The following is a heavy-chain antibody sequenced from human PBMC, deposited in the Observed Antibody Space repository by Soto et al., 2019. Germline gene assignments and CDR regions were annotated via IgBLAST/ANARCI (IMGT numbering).Heavy chain of an antibody. D-gene: IGHD5-12*01. V-gene: IGHV3-74*01. CDR1: GFTFSSYW. Sequence: EVQLVQSGGGLVQPGVSLRLSCAASGFTFSSYWMHWIRQAPGKGLVVVSRITSDGTNTAYADSVKGRFTISRDNAKNMVYLQMNSLRAEDTAVYYCARDGGYGTPFDYWGQGTLVTVSS. CDR2: ITSDGTNT. CDR3: ARDGGYGTPFDY. J-gene: IGHJ4*02.